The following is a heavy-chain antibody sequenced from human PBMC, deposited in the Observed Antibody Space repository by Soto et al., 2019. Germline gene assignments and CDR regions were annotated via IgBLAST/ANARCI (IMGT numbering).Heavy chain of an antibody. J-gene: IGHJ4*02. V-gene: IGHV4-34*01. Sequence: XETMSLTCAVYGGSFSGYYWSWIRQPPGKGLEWIGEINHSGSTNYNPSLKSRVTISVDTSKNQFSLKLSSVTAADTAVYYCARGRIRYYYDSSGYLDYWGQGTLVTVSS. CDR1: GGSFSGYY. CDR3: ARGRIRYYYDSSGYLDY. CDR2: INHSGST. D-gene: IGHD3-22*01.